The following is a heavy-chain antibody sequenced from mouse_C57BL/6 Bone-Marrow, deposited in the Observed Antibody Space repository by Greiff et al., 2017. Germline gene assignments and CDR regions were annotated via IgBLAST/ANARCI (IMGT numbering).Heavy chain of an antibody. CDR2: IRNKANGYTT. D-gene: IGHD1-1*01. J-gene: IGHJ3*01. CDR1: GFTFTDYY. V-gene: IGHV7-3*01. Sequence: EVQLVESGGGLVQPGGSLSLSCAASGFTFTDYYMSWVRQPPGKALEWLGFIRNKANGYTTEYSASVKGRFTISRDNSQSILYLHMNALRAEVRATYYCARWGGSLAYWGQGTLVTVSA. CDR3: ARWGGSLAY.